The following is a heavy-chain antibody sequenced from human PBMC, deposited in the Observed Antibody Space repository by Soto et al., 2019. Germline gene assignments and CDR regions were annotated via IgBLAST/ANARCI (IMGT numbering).Heavy chain of an antibody. D-gene: IGHD3-22*01. Sequence: QVQLVQSGAEVKKPGSSVKVSCKASGGTFSTYAISWVRQAPGQGLEWMGGIIPIFGTANYAQKFQGRVTSTADKSTSTAYMELSSLRSEDTAVYYCASHRPYDRSGYPEPGDYWGQGTLVTVSS. CDR3: ASHRPYDRSGYPEPGDY. J-gene: IGHJ4*02. CDR2: IIPIFGTA. CDR1: GGTFSTYA. V-gene: IGHV1-69*06.